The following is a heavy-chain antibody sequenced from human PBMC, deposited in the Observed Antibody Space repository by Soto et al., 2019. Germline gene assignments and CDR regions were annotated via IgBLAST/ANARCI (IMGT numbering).Heavy chain of an antibody. CDR2: ISGSGGST. D-gene: IGHD3-3*01. Sequence: GGSLRLSCAASGFTFSSYAMSWVRQAPGKGLEWVSAISGSGGSTYYADSVKGRFTISRDNSKNTLYLQMNSLRAEDTAVYYCAKDGAGITIFGVVAVFDYWGQGTLVTVSS. V-gene: IGHV3-23*01. CDR3: AKDGAGITIFGVVAVFDY. CDR1: GFTFSSYA. J-gene: IGHJ4*02.